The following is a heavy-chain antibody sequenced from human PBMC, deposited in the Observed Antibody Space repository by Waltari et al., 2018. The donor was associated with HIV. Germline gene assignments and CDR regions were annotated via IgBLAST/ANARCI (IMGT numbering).Heavy chain of an antibody. CDR2: ISSSVSTI. D-gene: IGHD1-26*01. Sequence: EVQVVESGGGLVQPGGSLRLSCAASGFPFSPYEMNWVRQAPGKGLEWVSYISSSVSTIYYADSVKGRFTISRDNAKNSLYLQMNSLRAEDTAVYFCARDGSSYYGLDYWGRGTLVTVSS. CDR1: GFPFSPYE. CDR3: ARDGSSYYGLDY. V-gene: IGHV3-48*03. J-gene: IGHJ4*02.